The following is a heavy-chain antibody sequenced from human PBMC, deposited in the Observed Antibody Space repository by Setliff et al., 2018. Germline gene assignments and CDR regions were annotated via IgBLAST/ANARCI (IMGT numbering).Heavy chain of an antibody. Sequence: GASVKVSCKASGGTFSSYGISWVRQAPGQGLEWMGGTIPIFGTTNYAQKFQGRVTIITDESTTTAYMELSSLRPDDTAVYYCAREGVDSRSSTDYRYYMDVWGKGTTVTVSS. D-gene: IGHD3-22*01. CDR1: GGTFSSYG. CDR3: AREGVDSRSSTDYRYYMDV. J-gene: IGHJ6*03. V-gene: IGHV1-69*05. CDR2: TIPIFGTT.